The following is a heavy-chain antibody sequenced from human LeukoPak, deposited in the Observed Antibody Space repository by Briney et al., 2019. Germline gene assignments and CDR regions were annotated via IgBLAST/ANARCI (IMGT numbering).Heavy chain of an antibody. Sequence: PGGSLRLSCAASGFIFSTYGLHWVRQAPGEGLEWVAVIFSDGYTKYYAASVKDRFTISRDNSKNTLYLHMNSLIPGDTGVYYCARASGPFDFWGQGTLLTVSS. CDR2: IFSDGYTK. CDR3: ARASGPFDF. CDR1: GFIFSTYG. V-gene: IGHV3-33*01. J-gene: IGHJ4*02. D-gene: IGHD3-10*01.